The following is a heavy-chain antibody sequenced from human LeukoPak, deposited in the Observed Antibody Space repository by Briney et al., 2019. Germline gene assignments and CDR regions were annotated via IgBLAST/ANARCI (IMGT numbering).Heavy chain of an antibody. CDR3: ARADSSSWYRGYYFDY. CDR2: IYTSGST. Sequence: PSETLSLTCTVSGGSISSGSYYWSWIRQPPGKGLEWIGRIYTSGSTNYNPSLKSRVTISVDTSKNQFSLKLSSVTAADTAVYYCARADSSSWYRGYYFDYWGQGTLVTVSS. J-gene: IGHJ4*02. V-gene: IGHV4-61*02. D-gene: IGHD6-13*01. CDR1: GGSISSGSYY.